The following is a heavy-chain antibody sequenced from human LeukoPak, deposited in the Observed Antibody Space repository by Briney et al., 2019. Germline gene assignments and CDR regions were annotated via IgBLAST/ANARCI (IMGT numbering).Heavy chain of an antibody. CDR1: GGSFSGYY. D-gene: IGHD3-10*01. Sequence: SETLSLTCAVYGGSFSGYYWSWVRQPPGKGLEWIGEINHSGSTNYNPSLKSRVTISVDTPKNQFSLKLSSVTAADTAVYYCARGYGGYWGQGTLVTVSS. CDR3: ARGYGGY. CDR2: INHSGST. J-gene: IGHJ4*02. V-gene: IGHV4-34*01.